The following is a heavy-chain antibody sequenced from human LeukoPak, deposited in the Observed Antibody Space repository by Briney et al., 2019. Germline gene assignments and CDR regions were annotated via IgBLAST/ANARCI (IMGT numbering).Heavy chain of an antibody. V-gene: IGHV3-48*04. D-gene: IGHD3-22*01. J-gene: IGHJ4*02. Sequence: PGGSLRLSCDASGFTLSTYNLNWVRQAPGKGLEWVSHISSSGTIYYADSVKGRFTISRDNAKNSLYLQMNSLRAEDMALYYCAKGIDRQSGGFDYWGQGTLVTVSS. CDR3: AKGIDRQSGGFDY. CDR1: GFTLSTYN. CDR2: ISSSGTI.